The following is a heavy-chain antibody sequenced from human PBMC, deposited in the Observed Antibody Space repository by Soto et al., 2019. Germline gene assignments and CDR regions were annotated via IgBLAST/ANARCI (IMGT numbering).Heavy chain of an antibody. V-gene: IGHV4-59*02. Sequence: QVQLQESGPGLVKSSETLSLTCTVSGVSVSNYYWSCIRQPPGEGLEWIGQIHYSGTINYNPSLKGRVTMSLDTSKNQFSLKVSSVTAADTAIYYCVRDWAGDPGHMDVWGQGTTVTVSS. CDR3: VRDWAGDPGHMDV. D-gene: IGHD3-10*01. CDR1: GVSVSNYY. J-gene: IGHJ6*02. CDR2: IHYSGTI.